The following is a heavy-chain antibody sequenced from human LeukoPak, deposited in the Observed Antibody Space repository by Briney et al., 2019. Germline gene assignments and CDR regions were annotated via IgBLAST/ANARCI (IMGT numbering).Heavy chain of an antibody. CDR3: AREGRGVEMATIDLLSFFDI. CDR2: IYYSGST. D-gene: IGHD5-24*01. CDR1: GGSISSYY. J-gene: IGHJ3*02. V-gene: IGHV4-59*01. Sequence: SETLSLTCTVSGGSISSYYWSWIRQPPGKGLEWIGYIYYSGSTNYNPSLKSRVTISVDTSKNQFSLKLSSVTAADTAVYYCAREGRGVEMATIDLLSFFDIWGQGTMVTVSS.